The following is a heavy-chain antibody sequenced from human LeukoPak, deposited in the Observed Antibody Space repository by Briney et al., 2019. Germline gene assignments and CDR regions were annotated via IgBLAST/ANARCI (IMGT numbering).Heavy chain of an antibody. CDR2: INHSGST. J-gene: IGHJ6*02. V-gene: IGHV4-34*01. D-gene: IGHD3-10*01. Sequence: SETLSLTCAVYGGSFSGYYWSWIRQPPGKGLEWIGEINHSGSTIYNPSLKSRVTISVDTSKNQFSLKLSSVTAADTAVYYCARVEVEYYYGSGSSGMDVWGQGTTVTVSS. CDR1: GGSFSGYY. CDR3: ARVEVEYYYGSGSSGMDV.